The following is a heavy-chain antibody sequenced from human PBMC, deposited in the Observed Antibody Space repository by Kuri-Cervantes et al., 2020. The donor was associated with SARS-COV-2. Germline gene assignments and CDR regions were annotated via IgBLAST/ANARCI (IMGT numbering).Heavy chain of an antibody. J-gene: IGHJ3*02. CDR1: GYTFTSYG. V-gene: IGHV1-69*04. D-gene: IGHD1-26*01. CDR2: IIPILGTA. CDR3: ARMSLLQTDAFDI. Sequence: SVKVSCKASGYTFTSYGISWVRQAPGQGLEWMGRIIPILGTANYAQKFQGRVTITADKSTSTAYVEMSSLRSEDTAVYYCARMSLLQTDAFDIWGQGTMVTVSS.